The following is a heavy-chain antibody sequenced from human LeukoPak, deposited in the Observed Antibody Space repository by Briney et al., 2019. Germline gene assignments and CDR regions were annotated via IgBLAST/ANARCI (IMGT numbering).Heavy chain of an antibody. Sequence: GASVKVSCKASGYTFTSYGISWVRQAPGQGLEWMGWISAYNGNTNYAQKLQGRVTMTTDTSTSTAYMELRSLRSDDTAVYYCAREGMAAARLGGSWFDPWGQGTLVTASS. CDR1: GYTFTSYG. CDR3: AREGMAAARLGGSWFDP. D-gene: IGHD6-13*01. V-gene: IGHV1-18*01. J-gene: IGHJ5*02. CDR2: ISAYNGNT.